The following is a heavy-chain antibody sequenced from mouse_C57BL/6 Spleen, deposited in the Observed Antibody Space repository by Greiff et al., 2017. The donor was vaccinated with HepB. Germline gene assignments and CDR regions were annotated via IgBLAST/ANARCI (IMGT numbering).Heavy chain of an antibody. CDR2: IDPSDSYT. Sequence: QVQLQQPGAELVKPGASVKLSCKASGYTFTSYWMQWVKQRPGQGLEWIGEIDPSDSYTNYNQKFKGKATLTVDTSSSTAYMQLSSLTSEDSAVYYCARGPDYYGSSFSYWYFDVWGTGTTVTVSS. CDR3: ARGPDYYGSSFSYWYFDV. CDR1: GYTFTSYW. D-gene: IGHD1-1*01. V-gene: IGHV1-50*01. J-gene: IGHJ1*03.